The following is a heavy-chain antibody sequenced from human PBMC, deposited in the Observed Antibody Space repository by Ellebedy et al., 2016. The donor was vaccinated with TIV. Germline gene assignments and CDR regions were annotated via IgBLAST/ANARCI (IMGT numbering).Heavy chain of an antibody. CDR1: GYSFTSYG. J-gene: IGHJ4*02. Sequence: AASVKVSCKASGYSFTSYGISWVRQAPGQGLEWMGWINAYNGNKNIAQNLQGRVTMTTDTSISTAYMEMSRLTSDDTAVYYCVRDLTNIVSGDYWGQGTLVTVSS. V-gene: IGHV1-18*04. CDR2: INAYNGNK. CDR3: VRDLTNIVSGDY. D-gene: IGHD5/OR15-5a*01.